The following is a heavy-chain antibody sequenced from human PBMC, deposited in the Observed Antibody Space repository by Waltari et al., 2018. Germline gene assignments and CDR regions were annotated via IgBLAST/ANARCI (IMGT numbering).Heavy chain of an antibody. CDR2: IYHSGST. CDR1: GYSISSGYY. CDR3: ARGTYYDFWSGYYTDDLFDY. V-gene: IGHV4-38-2*01. Sequence: QVQLQESGPGLVKPSETLSLTCAVSGYSISSGYYWGWIRQPPGKGLEWIGSIYHSGSTYYNPSLKSRVTISVDTSKNQFSLKLSSVTAADTAVYYCARGTYYDFWSGYYTDDLFDYWGQGTLVTVSS. J-gene: IGHJ4*02. D-gene: IGHD3-3*01.